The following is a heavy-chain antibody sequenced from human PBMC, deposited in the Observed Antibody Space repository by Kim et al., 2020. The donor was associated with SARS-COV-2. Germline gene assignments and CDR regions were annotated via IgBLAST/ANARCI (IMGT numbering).Heavy chain of an antibody. CDR1: GFTVSSNY. CDR3: ARTPKDIVVVPAAWYYFDY. V-gene: IGHV3-53*01. J-gene: IGHJ4*02. D-gene: IGHD2-2*01. CDR2: IYSGGST. Sequence: GGSLRLSCAASGFTVSSNYMSWVRQAPGKGLEWVSVIYSGGSTYYADSVKGRFTISRDNSKNTLYLQMNSLRAEDTAVYYCARTPKDIVVVPAAWYYFDYWGQGTLVTVSS.